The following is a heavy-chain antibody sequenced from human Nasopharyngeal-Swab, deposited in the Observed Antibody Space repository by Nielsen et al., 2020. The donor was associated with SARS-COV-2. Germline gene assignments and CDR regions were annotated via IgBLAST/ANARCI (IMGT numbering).Heavy chain of an antibody. CDR3: ARVIDGDYYDSSGFDY. CDR1: GYTLTELS. CDR2: FDPEDGET. J-gene: IGHJ4*02. Sequence: ASVKVSCKVSGYTLTELSMHWVRQAPGKGLEWMGGFDPEDGETIYAQKFQGRVTMTRDTSTSTVYMELSSLRSEDTAVYYCARVIDGDYYDSSGFDYWGQGTLVTVSS. D-gene: IGHD3-22*01. V-gene: IGHV1-24*01.